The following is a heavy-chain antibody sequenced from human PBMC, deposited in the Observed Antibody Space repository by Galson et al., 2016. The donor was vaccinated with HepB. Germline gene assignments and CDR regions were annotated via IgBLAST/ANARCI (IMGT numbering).Heavy chain of an antibody. V-gene: IGHV4-39*01. CDR2: IYYSGST. Sequence: SETLSLTCTVSGGSISSSSYYWGWIRQPPGKGLEWLGSIYYSGSTYYNPSLKSRVTISVDTSKNKFSLKLSSVTAADTAVYFFAGHEKHLGRTHNWGQGTLVTVSS. J-gene: IGHJ4*02. CDR1: GGSISSSSYY. D-gene: IGHD1-14*01. CDR3: AGHEKHLGRTHN.